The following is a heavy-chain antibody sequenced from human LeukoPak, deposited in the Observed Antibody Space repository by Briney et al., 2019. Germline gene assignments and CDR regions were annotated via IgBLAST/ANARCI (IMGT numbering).Heavy chain of an antibody. CDR2: IRYDGNNK. CDR3: ALLRSSGLDY. V-gene: IGHV3-30*02. CDR1: GFTFNIYG. J-gene: IGHJ4*02. D-gene: IGHD3-22*01. Sequence: GGSLRLSCATSGFTFNIYGIHWVRQAPGKGLEWVAFIRYDGNNKYYADSVKGRFIISRDNSKNTLYLQMNSLRPEDTALYYCALLRSSGLDYWGQGTLVSVSS.